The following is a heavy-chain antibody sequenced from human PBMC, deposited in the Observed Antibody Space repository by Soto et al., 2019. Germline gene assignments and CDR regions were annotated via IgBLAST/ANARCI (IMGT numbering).Heavy chain of an antibody. CDR2: ISGSGGST. Sequence: TGGSLRLSCAASGFTFSSYAMSWVRQAPGKGLEWVSAISGSGGSTYYADSVKGRFTISRDNSKNTLYLQMNSLRAEDTAVYYCAKAFYSSSSVGSHYYYGMDVWGQGTTVTVSS. D-gene: IGHD6-6*01. CDR3: AKAFYSSSSVGSHYYYGMDV. V-gene: IGHV3-23*01. CDR1: GFTFSSYA. J-gene: IGHJ6*02.